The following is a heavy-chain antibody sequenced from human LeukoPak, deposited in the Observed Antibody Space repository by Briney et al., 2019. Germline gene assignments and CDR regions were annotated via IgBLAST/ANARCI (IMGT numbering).Heavy chain of an antibody. V-gene: IGHV3-69-1*01. CDR2: ISFSSTI. Sequence: GGSLRLSCAASGFTFSIYGMNWVRQAPGKGLEWVSSISFSSTIYYADSVKGRFTISRDNSKNTLYLQMNSLRAEDTAVYYCAKGTMDGGQYYYDSNGGQGTLVTVSS. J-gene: IGHJ4*02. CDR3: AKGTMDGGQYYYDSN. CDR1: GFTFSIYG. D-gene: IGHD3-22*01.